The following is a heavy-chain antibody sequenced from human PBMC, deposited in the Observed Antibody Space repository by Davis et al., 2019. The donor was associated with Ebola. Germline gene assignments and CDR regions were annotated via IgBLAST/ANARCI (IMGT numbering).Heavy chain of an antibody. CDR1: GYTFINYG. J-gene: IGHJ4*02. Sequence: ASVKVSCKASGYTFINYGITWVRQAPGQGLEWLGWISAYNGNTNYAQKLQGRVTMTTDTSTNTAYMELRSLKSDDTAVYYCARWAVITPTAWDYWGQGTLVTVSS. CDR2: ISAYNGNT. CDR3: ARWAVITPTAWDY. D-gene: IGHD4-23*01. V-gene: IGHV1-18*04.